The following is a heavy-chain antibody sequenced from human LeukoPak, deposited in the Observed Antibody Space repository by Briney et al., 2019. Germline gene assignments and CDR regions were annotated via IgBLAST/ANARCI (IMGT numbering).Heavy chain of an antibody. CDR3: ARDRGSSLAPFDY. V-gene: IGHV4-61*08. CDR1: GGSISSGGYY. CDR2: IYYSGST. J-gene: IGHJ4*02. D-gene: IGHD6-19*01. Sequence: SETLSLTCTVSGGSISSGGYYWGWVRQPPGRGLEWVGYIYYSGSTNYNPSLKSRVTISVDPPKNQFSLKLSSVTAADTAVYYCARDRGSSLAPFDYWGQGTLVTVSS.